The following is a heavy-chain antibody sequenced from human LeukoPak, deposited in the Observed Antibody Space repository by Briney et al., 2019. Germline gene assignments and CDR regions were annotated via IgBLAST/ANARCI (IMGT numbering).Heavy chain of an antibody. Sequence: GASEKVSCKASGGTFSSYAISWVRQAPGQGLEWMGGIIPIFGTANYAQKFQGRVTITADESTSTAYMELSSLRSEDTAVYYCARGSIVVVPAAPGPMYYFDYWGQGTLVTVSS. CDR2: IIPIFGTA. D-gene: IGHD2-2*01. J-gene: IGHJ4*02. CDR3: ARGSIVVVPAAPGPMYYFDY. CDR1: GGTFSSYA. V-gene: IGHV1-69*13.